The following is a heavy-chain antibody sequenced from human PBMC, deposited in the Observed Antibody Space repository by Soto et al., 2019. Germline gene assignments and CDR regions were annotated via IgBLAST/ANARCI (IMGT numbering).Heavy chain of an antibody. J-gene: IGHJ3*02. CDR2: IYSGGST. Sequence: PGGSRRLSCAASGCTVSSNYMSWVRQAPGKGLEWVSVIYSGGSTYYADSVKGSFTISRDNSKNTLYLQMNSLRAEDTAVYYCARDLRSPDAFDIWGQGTMVTVSS. CDR1: GCTVSSNY. V-gene: IGHV3-66*01. CDR3: ARDLRSPDAFDI.